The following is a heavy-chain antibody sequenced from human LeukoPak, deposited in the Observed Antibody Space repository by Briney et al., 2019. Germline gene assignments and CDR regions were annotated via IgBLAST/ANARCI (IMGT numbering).Heavy chain of an antibody. V-gene: IGHV3-48*01. CDR1: GFTFSNYN. J-gene: IGHJ4*02. D-gene: IGHD6-6*01. CDR3: ARDRPYIAARPEPHAIDY. CDR2: ISSSSSTI. Sequence: PGGSLRLSCSASGFTFSNYNMNWVRQAPGKGLEWVSYISSSSSTIYYADSVKGRFTISRDNAKNSLYLQMNSLRAEDTAVYYCARDRPYIAARPEPHAIDYWGQGTLVTVSS.